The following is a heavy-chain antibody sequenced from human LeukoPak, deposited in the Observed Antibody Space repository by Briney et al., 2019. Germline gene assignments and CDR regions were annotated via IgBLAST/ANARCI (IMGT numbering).Heavy chain of an antibody. CDR2: KYHNSGNT. D-gene: IGHD3-22*01. CDR3: AVFASSGYYWADY. J-gene: IGHJ4*02. CDR1: GYTFASYD. V-gene: IGHV1-8*01. Sequence: ASVKVSCEASGYTFASYDINGVRESTAQVLEWMGWKYHNSGNTGYAQEFERRVRMTRNTSISTAYMELSSLRSEVTAVYYCAVFASSGYYWADYWGQGTLVIVSS.